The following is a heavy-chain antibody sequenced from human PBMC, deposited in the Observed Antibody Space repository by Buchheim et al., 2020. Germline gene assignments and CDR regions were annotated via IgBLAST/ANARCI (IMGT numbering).Heavy chain of an antibody. Sequence: QVQLQESGPGLVKPSGTLSLTCAVSSGSISSSYWWSWVRQPPGKGLEWIGEISQSGDTSYTPSLKSRVFMSLDNSKNQLSLNLNSVTAADTAVYYCARNYYFYGMDVWGQGT. V-gene: IGHV4-4*02. CDR2: ISQSGDT. CDR1: SGSISSSYW. CDR3: ARNYYFYGMDV. J-gene: IGHJ6*02.